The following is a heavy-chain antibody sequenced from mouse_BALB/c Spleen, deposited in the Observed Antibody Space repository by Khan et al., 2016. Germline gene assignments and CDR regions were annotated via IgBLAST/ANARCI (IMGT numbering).Heavy chain of an antibody. D-gene: IGHD1-2*01. Sequence: EVQLQESGPGLVKPSQSLSLTCTVTGYSITSDYAWNWIRQFPGNKLEWMGYISYSGSTRYYPSLKSRLSITRDTSKNQFFLQLNSVTTEDTATYFCARTPTAYYAMDYWGQGTSVTVSS. CDR3: ARTPTAYYAMDY. V-gene: IGHV3-2*02. CDR2: ISYSGST. J-gene: IGHJ4*01. CDR1: GYSITSDYA.